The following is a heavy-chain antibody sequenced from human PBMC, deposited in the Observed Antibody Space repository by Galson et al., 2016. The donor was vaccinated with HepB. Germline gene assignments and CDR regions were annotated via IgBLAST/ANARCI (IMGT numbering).Heavy chain of an antibody. CDR1: GGSISSGRYF. J-gene: IGHJ5*02. CDR2: IDYRWNT. Sequence: TLSLTCNVSGGSISSGRYFWGWVRQPPGKGLEWIGFIDYRWNTHYNPSLNSRVTISADTPKNQFSLKLDSVTAADTAVYYCARQYSRLFDPWGQGTLVTVSS. D-gene: IGHD3-22*01. CDR3: ARQYSRLFDP. V-gene: IGHV4-31*03.